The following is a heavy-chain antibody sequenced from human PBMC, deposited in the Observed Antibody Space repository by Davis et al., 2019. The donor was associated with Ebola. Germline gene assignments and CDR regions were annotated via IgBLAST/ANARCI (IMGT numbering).Heavy chain of an antibody. CDR3: ARSIRELLTFDY. J-gene: IGHJ4*02. D-gene: IGHD1-26*01. CDR2: ISAYNGNT. CDR1: GYTFTSYG. V-gene: IGHV1-18*01. Sequence: ASVKVSCKASGYTFTSYGISWVRQAPGQGLEWMGWISAYNGNTNYAQKLQGRVTITRDTSASTAYMELSSLRSEDTAVYYCARSIRELLTFDYWGQGTLVTVSS.